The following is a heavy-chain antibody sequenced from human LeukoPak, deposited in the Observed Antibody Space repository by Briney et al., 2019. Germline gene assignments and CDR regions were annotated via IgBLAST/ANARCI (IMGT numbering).Heavy chain of an antibody. CDR2: ISYDGSNK. CDR1: GFTFSSYG. Sequence: GGSLRLSCAASGFTFSSYGMHWVRQAPGKGLEWAAVISYDGSNKYYADSVKGRFTISRDNSKNTLYLQMNSLRAEDTAVYYCARERRRTPSTYGSGSYSLPYWGQGTLVTVSS. CDR3: ARERRRTPSTYGSGSYSLPY. J-gene: IGHJ4*02. D-gene: IGHD3-10*01. V-gene: IGHV3-30*03.